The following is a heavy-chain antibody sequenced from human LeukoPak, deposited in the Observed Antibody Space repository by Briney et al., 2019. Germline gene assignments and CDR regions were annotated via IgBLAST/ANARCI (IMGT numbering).Heavy chain of an antibody. D-gene: IGHD2-15*01. V-gene: IGHV3-23*01. J-gene: IGHJ6*03. CDR1: GFTFGDYA. CDR3: AKHTGGSRNYYYYYYMDV. Sequence: GGSLRLSCTASGFTFGDYAMSWVRQAPGKGLEWVSAISGSGGSTYYADSVKGRFTISRDNSKNTLYLQMNSLRAEDTAVYYCAKHTGGSRNYYYYYYMDVWGKGTTVTVSS. CDR2: ISGSGGST.